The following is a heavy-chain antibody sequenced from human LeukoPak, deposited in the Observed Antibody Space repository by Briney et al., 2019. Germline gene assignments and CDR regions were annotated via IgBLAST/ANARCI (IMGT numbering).Heavy chain of an antibody. J-gene: IGHJ5*02. CDR1: VYTFTGYY. CDR3: ARGRFLEWLPEFVWFDP. Sequence: ASVKVSCKASVYTFTGYYMHWVRQAPGQGLEWMGWINPNSGGTNYAQKFQGRVTMTTDTSLSTDYMELSRLRSDATAVYYCARGRFLEWLPEFVWFDPWGQGTLVTVSS. V-gene: IGHV1-2*02. D-gene: IGHD3-3*01. CDR2: INPNSGGT.